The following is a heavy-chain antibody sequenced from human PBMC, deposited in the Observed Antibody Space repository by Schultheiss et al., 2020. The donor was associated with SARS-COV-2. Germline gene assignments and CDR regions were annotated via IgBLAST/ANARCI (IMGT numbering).Heavy chain of an antibody. CDR3: ARQGFGELPVWWNYYYGMDV. J-gene: IGHJ6*02. Sequence: SETLSLTCTVSGASISSVGYYWSWIRQPPGKGLEWIGYIYYSGSTNYNPSLKSRVTISVDTSKNQFSLKLSSVTAADTAVYYCARQGFGELPVWWNYYYGMDVWGQGTTVTVSS. CDR2: IYYSGST. CDR1: GASISSVGYY. D-gene: IGHD3-10*01. V-gene: IGHV4-61*08.